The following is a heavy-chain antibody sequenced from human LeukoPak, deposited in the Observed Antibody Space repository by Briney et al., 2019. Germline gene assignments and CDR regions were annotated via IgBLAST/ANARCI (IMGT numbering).Heavy chain of an antibody. CDR2: IYPADSDT. CDR3: ARRGGGYVDY. Sequence: GESLKISCKGFGYSFPNYWIGWVRQMPGKGLEWMGIIYPADSDTRYSPSFQGQVTISADKSVSTAYLQWSSLRASDTAMYYCARRGGGYVDYWGQGTLVTVSS. J-gene: IGHJ4*02. CDR1: GYSFPNYW. D-gene: IGHD2-15*01. V-gene: IGHV5-51*01.